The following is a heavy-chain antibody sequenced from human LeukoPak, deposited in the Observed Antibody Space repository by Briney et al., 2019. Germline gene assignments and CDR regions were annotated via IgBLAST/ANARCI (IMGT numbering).Heavy chain of an antibody. CDR1: GYTFTSYY. V-gene: IGHV1-46*01. J-gene: IGHJ4*02. CDR3: ARGGNYDVLTGYHFYFDS. Sequence: ASVKVSCKASGYTFTSYYTHWVRQAPGQGLEWMGIINPSGGSTSYAQKFQGRVTMTRDMSTSTVYMELSSLRSEDTAVYYCARGGNYDVLTGYHFYFDSWGQGTLVAVSS. CDR2: INPSGGST. D-gene: IGHD3-9*01.